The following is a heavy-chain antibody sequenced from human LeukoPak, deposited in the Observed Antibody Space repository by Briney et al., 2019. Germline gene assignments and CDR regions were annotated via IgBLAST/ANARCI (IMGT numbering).Heavy chain of an antibody. D-gene: IGHD6-13*01. CDR2: ISGYNGNT. CDR1: EYTFTSYD. J-gene: IGHJ4*02. V-gene: IGHV1-18*01. Sequence: ASVKVSCKASEYTFTSYDINWVRQAPGQGLEWMGWISGYNGNTNYAQKLQGRVTMTTGTSTSTAYMELRSLRSDDTAVYYCARGGSSSWSRQSDYWGQGTLVTVSS. CDR3: ARGGSSSWSRQSDY.